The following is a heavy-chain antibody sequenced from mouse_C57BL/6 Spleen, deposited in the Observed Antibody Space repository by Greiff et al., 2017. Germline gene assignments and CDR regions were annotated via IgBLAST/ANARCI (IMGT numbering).Heavy chain of an antibody. Sequence: QVQLKQSGAELVKPGASVKISCKASGYAFSSYWMNWVKQRPGKGLEWIGQIYPGDGDTNYNGKFKGKATLTADKSSSTAYMQLSSLTSEDSAVYFCARRGYYDYDEGFDYWGQGTTLTVSS. CDR2: IYPGDGDT. CDR3: ARRGYYDYDEGFDY. J-gene: IGHJ2*01. CDR1: GYAFSSYW. D-gene: IGHD2-4*01. V-gene: IGHV1-80*01.